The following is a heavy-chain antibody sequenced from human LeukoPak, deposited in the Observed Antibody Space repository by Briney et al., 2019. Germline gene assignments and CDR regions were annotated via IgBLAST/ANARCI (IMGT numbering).Heavy chain of an antibody. Sequence: SETLSLTCTVSGGYISSSSYYWGWIRQPPGKGLEWIGSICYSGSTYYNPSLKSRVTISVDKSKNQYSLMLSSVTPADTVVFYCPRRGRYCSSSSCYAFDIWVEATMVTVRS. D-gene: IGHD2-2*01. V-gene: IGHV4-39*01. CDR3: PRRGRYCSSSSCYAFDI. J-gene: IGHJ3*02. CDR2: ICYSGST. CDR1: GGYISSSSYY.